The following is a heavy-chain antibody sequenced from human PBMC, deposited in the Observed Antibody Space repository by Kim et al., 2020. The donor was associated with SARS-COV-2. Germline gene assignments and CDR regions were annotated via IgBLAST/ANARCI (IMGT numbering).Heavy chain of an antibody. CDR1: GVSVTTYW. CDR3: ARGGVTGSLLAY. V-gene: IGHV3-74*01. Sequence: GGSLRLSCTASGVSVTTYWMRWVRQVPGKGLQWVSHLNNGGTRSTYADFVKGRFAISRDNLKATLYLRMNSLRAEDTAVYFCARGGVTGSLLAYGGEGT. D-gene: IGHD1-1*01. CDR2: LNNGGTRS. J-gene: IGHJ1*01.